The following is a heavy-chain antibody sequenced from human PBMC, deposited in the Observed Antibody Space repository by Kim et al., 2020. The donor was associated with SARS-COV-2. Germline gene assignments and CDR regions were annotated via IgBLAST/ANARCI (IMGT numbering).Heavy chain of an antibody. D-gene: IGHD3-9*01. J-gene: IGHJ4*02. CDR1: GYTFTSYG. V-gene: IGHV1-18*01. Sequence: ASVRVSCKASGYTFTSYGISWVRQAPGQGLEWMGWISAYNGHTNYAQNLQGRVTMTTDTSTNTAYMELRSLRSDDTAIYYCARDDYTYYDILTGYYPYFDYWGQGTLVTVSS. CDR3: ARDDYTYYDILTGYYPYFDY. CDR2: ISAYNGHT.